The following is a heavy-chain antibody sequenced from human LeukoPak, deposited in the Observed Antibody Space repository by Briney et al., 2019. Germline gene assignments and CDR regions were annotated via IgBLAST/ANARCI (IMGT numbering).Heavy chain of an antibody. CDR1: GFTFDDYA. V-gene: IGHV3-9*03. Sequence: GGSLRLSCAASGFTFDDYAMHWVRQAPGKGLEWVSGISWDSDSIDYADSVKGRFTISRDNAKNSLYLQMNSLRAEDMALYYCAKGGGGRLIYYYYMDVWGKGTTVTVSS. D-gene: IGHD3-16*01. CDR2: ISWDSDSI. CDR3: AKGGGGRLIYYYYMDV. J-gene: IGHJ6*03.